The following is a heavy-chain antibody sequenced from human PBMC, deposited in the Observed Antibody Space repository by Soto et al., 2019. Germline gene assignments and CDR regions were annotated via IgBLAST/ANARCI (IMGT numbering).Heavy chain of an antibody. CDR3: ARDLAKGGGSAGFDY. CDR1: GYTFTVYY. D-gene: IGHD1-26*01. Sequence: QVQLVQSGAEVKKPGASVNVSCKASGYTFTVYYMHWVRQAPGQGLAWMGWINTKSGGTMYPQKFQGRVTMNWDTSISTAYMALTRLRSDDTAVYYCARDLAKGGGSAGFDYWGQGTLVTVSS. J-gene: IGHJ4*02. CDR2: INTKSGGT. V-gene: IGHV1-2*02.